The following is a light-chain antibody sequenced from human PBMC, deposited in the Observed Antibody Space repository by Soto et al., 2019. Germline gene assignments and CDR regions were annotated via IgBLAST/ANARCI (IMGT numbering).Light chain of an antibody. CDR1: SSDVGGHNY. CDR3: SSYTNRRTII. CDR2: DVT. Sequence: QSALTQPASVSGSPGQSITISCTGTSSDVGGHNYVSWYQQHPGKAPKLMVYDVTKRPSGVSYRFSGSKSGNTASLTISGLQAEDEADYYCSSYTNRRTIIFGGGTKLTVL. V-gene: IGLV2-14*01. J-gene: IGLJ2*01.